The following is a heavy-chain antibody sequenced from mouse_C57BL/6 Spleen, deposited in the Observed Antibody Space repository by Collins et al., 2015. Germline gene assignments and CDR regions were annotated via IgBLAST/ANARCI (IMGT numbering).Heavy chain of an antibody. CDR3: ARGYDDAMDY. CDR2: IDPNSGGT. J-gene: IGHJ4*01. V-gene: IGHV1-72*01. CDR1: GYTFTSYW. Sequence: QVQLQQPGAELVKPGASVKLSCRASGYTFTSYWMHWVKQRPGRGPEWIGRIDPNSGGTKYNEKFKSKATLTVDKPSSTAYMQLSSLTSEDSAVYYCARGYDDAMDYWGQGTSVTVSS. D-gene: IGHD2-2*01.